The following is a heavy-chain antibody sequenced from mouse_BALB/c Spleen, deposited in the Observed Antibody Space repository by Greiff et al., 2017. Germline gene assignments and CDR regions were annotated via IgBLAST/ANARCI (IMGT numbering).Heavy chain of an antibody. Sequence: EVKLVESGPSLVKPSQTLSLTCSVTGDSITSGYWNWIRKFPGNKLEYMGYISYSGSTYYNPSLKSRISITRDTSKNQYYLQLNSVTTEDTATYYCARGEITTLYYAMDYWGQGTSVTVSS. D-gene: IGHD2-4*01. V-gene: IGHV3-8*02. CDR3: ARGEITTLYYAMDY. CDR2: ISYSGST. CDR1: GDSITSGY. J-gene: IGHJ4*01.